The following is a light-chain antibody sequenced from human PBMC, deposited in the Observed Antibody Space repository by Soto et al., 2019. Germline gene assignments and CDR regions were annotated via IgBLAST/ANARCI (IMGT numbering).Light chain of an antibody. CDR1: QSVSSY. Sequence: EIVLTQSPATLSLSPGERATLSCRASQSVSSYLAWYQQKPGQAPRLLIYDASNRATGIPARFSGSGSGTDFTLTISSLEPKDFAVYYCQQPGAFGGGTKVEIK. CDR3: QQPGA. CDR2: DAS. J-gene: IGKJ4*01. V-gene: IGKV3-11*01.